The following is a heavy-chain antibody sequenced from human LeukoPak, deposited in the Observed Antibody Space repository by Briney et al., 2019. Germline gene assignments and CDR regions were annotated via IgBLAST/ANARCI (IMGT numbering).Heavy chain of an antibody. CDR3: ARQVPGCSGGSCYSGWFDP. CDR2: IYPGDSDT. D-gene: IGHD2-15*01. CDR1: GYSFTSYW. J-gene: IGHJ5*02. V-gene: IGHV5-51*01. Sequence: GESLKIPCKGSGYSFTSYWIGWVRQMPGKGLEWMGIIYPGDSDTRYSPSFQGQVTMSADKSISTAYLQWSSLKASDTAMYYCARQVPGCSGGSCYSGWFDPWGQGTLVTVSS.